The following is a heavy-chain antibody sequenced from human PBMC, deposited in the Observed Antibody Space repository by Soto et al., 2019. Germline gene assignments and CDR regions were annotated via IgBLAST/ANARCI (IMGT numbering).Heavy chain of an antibody. D-gene: IGHD1-26*01. J-gene: IGHJ6*02. V-gene: IGHV3-23*01. CDR1: GFTCSAYA. CDR2: ISVSGGTK. Sequence: GGSLRLSGAASGFTCSAYAMNCVRQAPGKPLEWFSAISVSGGTKLYTDSVKGRFTISGDNSTNPLYLQMNSLRAEEAAVYSCAMLNSGSPCYRGMDFWGQGTTVTVSS. CDR3: AMLNSGSPCYRGMDF.